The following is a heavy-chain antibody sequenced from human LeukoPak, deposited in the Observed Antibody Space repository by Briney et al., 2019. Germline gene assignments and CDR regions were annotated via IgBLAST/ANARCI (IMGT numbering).Heavy chain of an antibody. CDR1: GGSISSGDYY. V-gene: IGHV4-30-4*08. CDR2: IYYSGST. J-gene: IGHJ6*03. CDR3: ARVCSSSLSKGYYYYYMDV. D-gene: IGHD6-13*01. Sequence: SQTLSLTRTVSGGSISSGDYYWSWIRQPPGKGLEWIGYIYYSGSTYYNPSLKSRVTISVDTSKNQFSLKLSSVTAADTAVYYCARVCSSSLSKGYYYYYMDVWGKGTTVTVSS.